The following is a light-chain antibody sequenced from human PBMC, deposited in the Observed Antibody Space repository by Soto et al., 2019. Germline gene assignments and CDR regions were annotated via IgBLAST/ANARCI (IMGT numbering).Light chain of an antibody. CDR3: QQYGSSGT. V-gene: IGKV3-20*01. CDR1: QSVSNNY. J-gene: IGKJ1*01. Sequence: EIVLTQSPGTLSLSPGERATLSCRASQSVSNNYLAWYQQKPGQAPRLLIYGASNRDTSIPDRFSGSGSGTAFTLTNSRLEHEDFTVYYCQQYGSSGTFDQGTKVEIK. CDR2: GAS.